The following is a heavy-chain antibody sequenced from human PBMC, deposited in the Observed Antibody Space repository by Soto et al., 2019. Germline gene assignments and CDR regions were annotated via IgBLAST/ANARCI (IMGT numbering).Heavy chain of an antibody. D-gene: IGHD6-13*01. V-gene: IGHV3-74*01. CDR3: ARVTLAYSSSWYGAFDI. CDR2: INSDGSST. CDR1: GFTFSSYW. Sequence: GGSLRLSCAASGFTFSSYWMHWVRQAPGKGLVWVSRINSDGSSTSYADSVKGRFTISRDNAKNTLYLQMNSLRAEDTAVYYCARVTLAYSSSWYGAFDIWGQGTMVTVSS. J-gene: IGHJ3*02.